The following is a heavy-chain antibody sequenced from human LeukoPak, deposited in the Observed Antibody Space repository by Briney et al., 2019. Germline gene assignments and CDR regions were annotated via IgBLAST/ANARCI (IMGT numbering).Heavy chain of an antibody. D-gene: IGHD4-11*01. CDR3: ARVLTNSYGMDV. V-gene: IGHV3-21*01. CDR2: ISSSSSYI. CDR1: GFTFSSYS. J-gene: IGHJ6*02. Sequence: GGSLRLSCAASGFTFSSYSMNWVRQAPGKGLEWVSSISSSSSYIYYADSVKGRFTISRDNAKNSLYLQMNSLRAEDTAVYCCARVLTNSYGMDVWGQGTTVTVSS.